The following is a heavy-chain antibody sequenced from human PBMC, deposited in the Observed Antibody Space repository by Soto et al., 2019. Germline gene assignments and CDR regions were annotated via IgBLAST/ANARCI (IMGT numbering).Heavy chain of an antibody. CDR3: AKDMGPYSGDPAGMDV. J-gene: IGHJ6*02. Sequence: QTGGSLRLSCAASGFTFDDYAMHWVRQAPGKGLEWVSGISWNSGSIGYADSVKGRFTISRDNAKNSLYLQMNSLRAEDTALYYCAKDMGPYSGDPAGMDVWGQGTTVTVSS. CDR2: ISWNSGSI. CDR1: GFTFDDYA. V-gene: IGHV3-9*01. D-gene: IGHD1-26*01.